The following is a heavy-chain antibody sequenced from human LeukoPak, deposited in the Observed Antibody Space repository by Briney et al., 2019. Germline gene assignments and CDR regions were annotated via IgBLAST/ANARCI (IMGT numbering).Heavy chain of an antibody. V-gene: IGHV4-31*03. CDR2: IYYSGST. CDR1: GGSISSGGYY. J-gene: IGHJ4*02. Sequence: SQTLSLTCTVSGGSISSGGYYWSWIRQHPGKGLEWIGYIYYSGSTYYNPSLKSRVTVSVDTSKNQFSLKLSSVTAADTAVYYCARGMSSDYYGSGSYIFDYWGQGTLVTVSS. D-gene: IGHD3-10*01. CDR3: ARGMSSDYYGSGSYIFDY.